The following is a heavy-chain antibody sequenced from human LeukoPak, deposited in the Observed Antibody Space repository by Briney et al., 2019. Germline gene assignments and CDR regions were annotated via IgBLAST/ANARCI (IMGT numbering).Heavy chain of an antibody. CDR2: INWNGGST. J-gene: IGHJ3*02. Sequence: GGSLRLSCAASGFTFDDYGLSWVRQAPGKGLEWVSTINWNGGSTGYADSVKGRFTISRDNAKNSLYLQMNSLRAEDTAVYYCASLPRPDCTNGVCYGPDAFDIWGQGTMVTVSS. V-gene: IGHV3-20*04. D-gene: IGHD2-8*01. CDR3: ASLPRPDCTNGVCYGPDAFDI. CDR1: GFTFDDYG.